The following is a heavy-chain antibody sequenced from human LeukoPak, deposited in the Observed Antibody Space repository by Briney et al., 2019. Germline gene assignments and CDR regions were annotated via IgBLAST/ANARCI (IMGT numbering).Heavy chain of an antibody. Sequence: PGGSLRLSCAASGFTFNTYAMHWVRQAAGMGLEWVAVISSAGSTKYYADSVKGRLTVSRDNSENTLYLQMNSLRAEDTAVYYCARRIFQGSSGWYLFDYWGQGTLVTVSS. J-gene: IGHJ4*02. CDR2: ISSAGSTK. CDR1: GFTFNTYA. V-gene: IGHV3-30-3*01. D-gene: IGHD6-19*01. CDR3: ARRIFQGSSGWYLFDY.